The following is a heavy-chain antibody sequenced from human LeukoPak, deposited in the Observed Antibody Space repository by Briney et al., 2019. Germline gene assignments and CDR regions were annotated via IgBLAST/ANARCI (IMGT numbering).Heavy chain of an antibody. CDR2: ITSPVGRI. Sequence: GGSLRLSCAASGFTFTTYSMNWIRQSPGKGLEWVSSITSPVGRIYYADSLKGRITISRDNARNSLHLQMNSLTAEDTAVYYCATDGRSSGWYGFDYWGLGTLVTVSS. CDR3: ATDGRSSGWYGFDY. J-gene: IGHJ4*02. V-gene: IGHV3-21*01. D-gene: IGHD6-19*01. CDR1: GFTFTTYS.